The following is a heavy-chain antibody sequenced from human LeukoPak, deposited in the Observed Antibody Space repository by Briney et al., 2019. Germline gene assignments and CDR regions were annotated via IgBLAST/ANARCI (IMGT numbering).Heavy chain of an antibody. Sequence: PSETLSLTCTVSGGSISSYCWSWIRQPPGKGLEWIGYIYYSGSTNYNPSLKSRVTISVDTSKNQFSLKLSSVTAADTAVYYCARGSYGSDYWGQGTLVTVSS. CDR3: ARGSYGSDY. D-gene: IGHD5-18*01. V-gene: IGHV4-59*01. J-gene: IGHJ4*02. CDR1: GGSISSYC. CDR2: IYYSGST.